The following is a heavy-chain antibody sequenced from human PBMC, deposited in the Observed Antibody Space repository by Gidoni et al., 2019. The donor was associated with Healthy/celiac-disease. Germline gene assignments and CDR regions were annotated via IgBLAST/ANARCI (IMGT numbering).Heavy chain of an antibody. CDR2: ISYDGSNK. V-gene: IGHV3-30*18. CDR1: GFTFRSYG. CDR3: AKDIRDYFDY. J-gene: IGHJ4*02. Sequence: QVQLVESGGGVVQPGRSLRLSCAASGFTFRSYGMHWVRQAPGKGLEWVAVISYDGSNKYYADSVKGRFTISRDNSKNTLYLQMNSLRAEDTAVYYCAKDIRDYFDYWGQGTLVTVSS.